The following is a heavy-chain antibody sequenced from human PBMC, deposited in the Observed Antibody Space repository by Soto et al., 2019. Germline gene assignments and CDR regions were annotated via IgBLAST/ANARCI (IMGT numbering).Heavy chain of an antibody. CDR1: GGSISSYY. J-gene: IGHJ3*02. CDR3: AKNYGNAFDI. V-gene: IGHV4-59*01. CDR2: IYYSGST. Sequence: SETLSLTCTVSGGSISSYYWSWIRQPPGKGLEWIGYIYYSGSTNYNPSLKSRVTISVDTSKNQFSLKLSSVTAADTAVYYCAKNYGNAFDIWGQGTMDTVSS. D-gene: IGHD3-10*01.